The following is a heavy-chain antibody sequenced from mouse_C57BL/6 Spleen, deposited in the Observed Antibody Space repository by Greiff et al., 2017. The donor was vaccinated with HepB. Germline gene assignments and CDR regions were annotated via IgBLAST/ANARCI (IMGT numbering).Heavy chain of an antibody. CDR1: GYTFTSYG. J-gene: IGHJ1*03. CDR2: FFPRSGNN. V-gene: IGHV1-81*01. D-gene: IGHD1-1*01. Sequence: QVQLKESGAELARPGASVKLSCKASGYTFTSYGISWVKQRTGQGLAWIGEFFPRSGNNYYNEKFKGKATLTADKSSSTAYMKLRSLTSEYSAVYFCARYHCGSSYLWYFDVWGTGTTVTVSS. CDR3: ARYHCGSSYLWYFDV.